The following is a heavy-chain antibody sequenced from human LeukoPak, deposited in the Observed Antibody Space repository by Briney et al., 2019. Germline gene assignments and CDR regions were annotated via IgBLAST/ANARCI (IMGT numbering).Heavy chain of an antibody. Sequence: GGSLRLSCVASGFTFRSYGIHWVRQAPGKGLEWLAFIWYDEITKNYADSVKGRFTISRDNSKNTLYLQMNSLRAEDTAVYYCATITLFYDYWGQGTLVTVSS. D-gene: IGHD3-16*01. CDR3: ATITLFYDY. CDR1: GFTFRSYG. CDR2: IWYDEITK. V-gene: IGHV3-30*02. J-gene: IGHJ4*02.